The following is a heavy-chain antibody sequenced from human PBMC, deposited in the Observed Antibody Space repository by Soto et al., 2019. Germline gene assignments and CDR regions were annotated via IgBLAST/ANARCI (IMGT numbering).Heavy chain of an antibody. CDR1: GYTFTSYG. Sequence: ASVKVSCKASGYTFTSYGISWVRQAPGQGLEWMGWISTYNPNTNYAQKLQDRVTMTEDTSTDTAYMVYLQMNSLKTEDTAVYYCTTDSYFTLKLVRFDYWGLGTLVTVSS. V-gene: IGHV1-18*01. CDR2: ISTYNPNT. J-gene: IGHJ4*01. D-gene: IGHD3-22*01. CDR3: TTDSYFTLKLVRFDY.